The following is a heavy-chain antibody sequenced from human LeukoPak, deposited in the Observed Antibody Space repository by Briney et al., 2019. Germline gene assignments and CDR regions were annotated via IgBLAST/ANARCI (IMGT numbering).Heavy chain of an antibody. Sequence: GGSLTLSCATSGFTFTTYWMNWVRQAPGKGLEWVANIKQDGSEKYYVDSVKGRFTISRDNARNSLYLQMNSLRADDTAVYYCARGGGYAWDYWGQGNRVTVSS. J-gene: IGHJ4*02. CDR3: ARGGGYAWDY. D-gene: IGHD5-12*01. CDR2: IKQDGSEK. CDR1: GFTFTTYW. V-gene: IGHV3-7*01.